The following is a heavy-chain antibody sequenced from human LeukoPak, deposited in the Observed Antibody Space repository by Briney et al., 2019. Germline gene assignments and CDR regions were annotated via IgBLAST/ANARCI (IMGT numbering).Heavy chain of an antibody. J-gene: IGHJ4*02. CDR1: GLTFSSNA. CDR3: AQVRTGHYYFNLDY. Sequence: GGSLRLSCAASGLTFSSNAMSWVRQAPGKGLEWVSSISGSGGSTYYADSVKGRFTISRDNSKNTVYLQMNSLRAEDTAAYYCAQVRTGHYYFNLDYWGQGTLVTVSS. V-gene: IGHV3-23*01. CDR2: ISGSGGST. D-gene: IGHD3-22*01.